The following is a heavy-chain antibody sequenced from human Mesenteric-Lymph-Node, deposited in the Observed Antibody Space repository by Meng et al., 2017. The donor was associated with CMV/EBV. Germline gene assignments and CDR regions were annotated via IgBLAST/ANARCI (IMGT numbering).Heavy chain of an antibody. Sequence: GGSLRLSCAASGFTFSSYWMSWVRQAPEKGLEWVANINQDGSEKYYVDSVKGRFTISRDNAKNSLYLQMRSLRAEDTAVYYCARGYEFLYDFGMDVWGQGTTVTVSS. CDR1: GFTFSSYW. D-gene: IGHD1-14*01. CDR2: INQDGSEK. J-gene: IGHJ6*02. CDR3: ARGYEFLYDFGMDV. V-gene: IGHV3-7*04.